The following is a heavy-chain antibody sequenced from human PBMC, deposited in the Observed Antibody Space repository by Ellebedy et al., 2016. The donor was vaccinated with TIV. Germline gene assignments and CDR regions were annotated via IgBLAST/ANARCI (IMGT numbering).Heavy chain of an antibody. CDR2: INPNNGGT. CDR3: ARDFEYRSSRITMVRGGGGMDV. V-gene: IGHV1-2*02. CDR1: GFTLTDYY. J-gene: IGHJ6*02. D-gene: IGHD3-10*01. Sequence: ASVKVSCXASGFTLTDYYMHWVRQAPGQGLEWMGWINPNNGGTKYAQKFQGRVTMTRDTSISTAYMELSRLRSDDTAVYYCARDFEYRSSRITMVRGGGGMDVWGQGTTVTVSS.